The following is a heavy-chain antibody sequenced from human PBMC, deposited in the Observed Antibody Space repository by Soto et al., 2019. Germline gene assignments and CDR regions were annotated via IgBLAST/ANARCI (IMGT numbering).Heavy chain of an antibody. Sequence: GGSLRLSCSASGFTFSSYAMHWVRQAPGKGLEYVSAISSNGGSTYYAYSVKGRFTISRDNSKNTLYLQMISLRAEDTAVYYCVKDRWLNLTEYFQHWGQGTLVTVSS. CDR1: GFTFSSYA. CDR2: ISSNGGST. J-gene: IGHJ1*01. CDR3: VKDRWLNLTEYFQH. D-gene: IGHD6-19*01. V-gene: IGHV3-64D*08.